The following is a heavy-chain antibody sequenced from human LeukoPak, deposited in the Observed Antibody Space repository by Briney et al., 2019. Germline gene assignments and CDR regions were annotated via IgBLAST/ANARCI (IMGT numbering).Heavy chain of an antibody. D-gene: IGHD2-15*01. CDR1: GGSISSYY. CDR2: IYDSGST. CDR3: ASASRIPGSFYFDY. Sequence: KPSETLSLTCTVSGGSISSYYWSWIRQPPGKGLEWIGYIYDSGSTKYNPSLKSRVTISLDTSKNQFSLKLSSVTAADTAVYYCASASRIPGSFYFDYWGQGTLVTVSS. J-gene: IGHJ4*02. V-gene: IGHV4-59*01.